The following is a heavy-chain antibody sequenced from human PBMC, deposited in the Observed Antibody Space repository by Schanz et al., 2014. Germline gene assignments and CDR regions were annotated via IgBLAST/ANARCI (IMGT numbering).Heavy chain of an antibody. D-gene: IGHD5-18*01. Sequence: VQLVESGGGLVQPGGSLRLSCAASTSIFNHAWMSWVRQAPGKGLEWIGGIHHIGSTYHNPSLRSRLTMSLDTSRNHFSLRLTSVSAADTAVYYCARARGYNYGLFDYWGLGTLVTVSS. CDR3: ARARGYNYGLFDY. CDR1: TSIFNHAW. CDR2: IHHIGST. V-gene: IGHV4-4*02. J-gene: IGHJ4*01.